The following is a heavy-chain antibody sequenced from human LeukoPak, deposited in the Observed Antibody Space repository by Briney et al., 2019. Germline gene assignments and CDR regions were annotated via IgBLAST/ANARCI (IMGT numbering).Heavy chain of an antibody. Sequence: SETLSLTCAVYGGSFSGYYWSWIRQPPGKGLEWIGEINHSGSTNYNPSLKSRVTISVDTSKNQFSLKLSSVTAADTAVYYCARVLHFGELSLYYFDYWGQGTLVTVSS. CDR1: GGSFSGYY. V-gene: IGHV4-34*01. J-gene: IGHJ4*02. CDR2: INHSGST. D-gene: IGHD3-16*02. CDR3: ARVLHFGELSLYYFDY.